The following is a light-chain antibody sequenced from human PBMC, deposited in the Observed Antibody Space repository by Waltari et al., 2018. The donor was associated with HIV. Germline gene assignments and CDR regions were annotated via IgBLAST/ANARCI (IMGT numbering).Light chain of an antibody. V-gene: IGKV1-5*03. CDR2: TAS. CDR1: QPINTW. CDR3: QQYNSDPS. Sequence: DIQMTQSRSRLAAFVGDSVRITWRASQPINTWLAWYQQKPGSPPKLLVYTASTLQVGVPPRFSGSGWGTDFTLAIDTVQPDDFATYYCQQYNSDPSFGQGTRL. J-gene: IGKJ5*01.